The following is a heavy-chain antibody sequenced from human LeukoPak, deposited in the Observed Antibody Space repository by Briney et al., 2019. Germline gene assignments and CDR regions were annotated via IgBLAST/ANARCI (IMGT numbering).Heavy chain of an antibody. CDR3: TTPYYDILTGYLNDAFDI. CDR2: IKSKTDGGTT. D-gene: IGHD3-9*01. CDR1: GFTFSNAW. J-gene: IGHJ3*02. Sequence: GGVLRLSCAASGFTFSNAWMSWVRQAPGKGLEWVGRIKSKTDGGTTDYAAPVKGRFTISRDDSKNTLYQQMNSLKTEDTAVYYCTTPYYDILTGYLNDAFDIWGQGTMVTVSS. V-gene: IGHV3-15*01.